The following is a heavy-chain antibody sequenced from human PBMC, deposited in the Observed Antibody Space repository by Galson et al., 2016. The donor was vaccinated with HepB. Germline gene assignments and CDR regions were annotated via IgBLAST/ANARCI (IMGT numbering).Heavy chain of an antibody. Sequence: SLRLSCAASGFIFSGYGMHWVRQAPGKGLEWVAVIWFDGSIKYYADSVKGRFTISRDNSKNTLYLQMNSLKAEDTAVYYCARGITSSWYKELYYYGMDVWGQGTTVTVSS. D-gene: IGHD6-13*01. CDR2: IWFDGSIK. CDR1: GFIFSGYG. CDR3: ARGITSSWYKELYYYGMDV. V-gene: IGHV3-33*01. J-gene: IGHJ6*02.